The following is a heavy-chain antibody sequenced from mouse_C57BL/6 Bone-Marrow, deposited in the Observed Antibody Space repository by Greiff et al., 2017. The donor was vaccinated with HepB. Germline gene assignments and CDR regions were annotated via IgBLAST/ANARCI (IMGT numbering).Heavy chain of an antibody. Sequence: EVKLMESWGDLVKPGGFLKLFCAASGFTFSSYGLSWVRQTPDKRLEWVATISSGGSYTYNPESVKGRFTISRDNAKNTLYLQMSSLKAEDTAMYYCANSVVAPYDAMDYWGQGTSVTVSA. D-gene: IGHD1-1*01. CDR2: ISSGGSYT. V-gene: IGHV5-6*01. CDR3: ANSVVAPYDAMDY. CDR1: GFTFSSYG. J-gene: IGHJ4*01.